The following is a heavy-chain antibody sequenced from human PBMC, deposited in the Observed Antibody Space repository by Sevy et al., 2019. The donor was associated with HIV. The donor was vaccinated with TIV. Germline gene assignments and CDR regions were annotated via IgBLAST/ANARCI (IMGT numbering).Heavy chain of an antibody. CDR3: ARVGELFGAFDI. V-gene: IGHV6-1*01. CDR1: GDSVSSNSAA. J-gene: IGHJ3*02. CDR2: TNYRSKWYN. Sequence: QSQTLSLTCAISGDSVSSNSAAWNWIRQSPSRGLEWLGRTNYRSKWYNDYEVSVKSRVTINADTSKNQFSLQLKSVIPEDTAVYYCARVGELFGAFDIWGQGTMVTVSS. D-gene: IGHD3-10*01.